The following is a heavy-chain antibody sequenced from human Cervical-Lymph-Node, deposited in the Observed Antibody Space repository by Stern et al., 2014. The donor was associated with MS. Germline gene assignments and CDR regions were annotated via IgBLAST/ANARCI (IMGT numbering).Heavy chain of an antibody. D-gene: IGHD3-16*02. CDR1: GYRFSTFY. CDR2: IDPGSGAT. V-gene: IGHV1-2*06. J-gene: IGHJ4*02. Sequence: QVQLGQSGAEVKKPGASVKVSCKASGYRFSTFYLHWLRQAPGQGLQWIGRIDPGSGATTSSQTFQGRLTMTRDRSITTAYLELSGLRSDDTAVYYCARIYCSGDECYHSFDTWGQGTLVTVSS. CDR3: ARIYCSGDECYHSFDT.